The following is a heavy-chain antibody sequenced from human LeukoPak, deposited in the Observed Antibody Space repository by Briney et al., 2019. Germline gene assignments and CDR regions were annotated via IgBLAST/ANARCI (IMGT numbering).Heavy chain of an antibody. Sequence: ASVKVSCKASGGTFSSYAISWVRQAPGQGLEWMGWINAGNGNTKYSQKFQGGVTITRDTSASTAYMELSSLRSEDTAVYYCARSIVVVVAAEFDPWGQGTLVTVSS. CDR3: ARSIVVVVAAEFDP. CDR2: INAGNGNT. V-gene: IGHV1-3*01. CDR1: GGTFSSYA. J-gene: IGHJ5*02. D-gene: IGHD2-15*01.